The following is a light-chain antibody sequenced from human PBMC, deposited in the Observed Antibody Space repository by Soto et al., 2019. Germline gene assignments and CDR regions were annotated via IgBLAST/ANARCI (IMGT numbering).Light chain of an antibody. CDR2: DAS. CDR1: QSVSSY. CDR3: HHRKNWPLT. J-gene: IGKJ4*01. V-gene: IGKV3-11*01. Sequence: EILLTQSPATLSLSPGERATLSCRASQSVSSYLAWYQHKPGQAPRLLIYDASNRAPGIPARFSGSGSRTDFTLTICSLESEDFAMYFCHHRKNWPLTFGGGTKVEIK.